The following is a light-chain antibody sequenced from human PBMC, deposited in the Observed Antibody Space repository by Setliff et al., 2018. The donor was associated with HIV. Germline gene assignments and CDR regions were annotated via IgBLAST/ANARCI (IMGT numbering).Light chain of an antibody. V-gene: IGLV2-14*03. CDR2: DVS. J-gene: IGLJ1*01. CDR3: NSFTNTSGRV. CDR1: SSDVGRYNF. Sequence: LAQPASVSWSPGQSITISCTGTSSDVGRYNFVSWYQQHPGKVPKLLISDVSNRPSGVSDRFSGSKSGNTASLTISGLRTEDEADYYCNSFTNTSGRVFGTGTKVTVL.